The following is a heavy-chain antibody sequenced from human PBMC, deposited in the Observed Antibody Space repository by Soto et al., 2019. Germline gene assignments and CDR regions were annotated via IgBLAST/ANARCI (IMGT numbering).Heavy chain of an antibody. J-gene: IGHJ6*02. D-gene: IGHD4-17*01. CDR3: ARESYGDARRVQTEPTYYGMDV. V-gene: IGHV3-33*01. CDR2: IWYDGSNK. CDR1: GFTFSSYG. Sequence: GGSLRLSCAASGFTFSSYGMHWVRQAPGKGLARVAVIWYDGSNKYYADSVKGRFTISRDNSNNTLYLQMYSLRAEDTAVYYCARESYGDARRVQTEPTYYGMDVWGQGTTVTV.